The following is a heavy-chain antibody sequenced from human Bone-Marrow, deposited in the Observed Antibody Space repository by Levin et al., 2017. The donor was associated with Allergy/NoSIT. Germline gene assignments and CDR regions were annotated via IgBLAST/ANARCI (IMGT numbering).Heavy chain of an antibody. J-gene: IGHJ4*02. CDR3: ARDRRFGSGWSLGLDS. CDR1: GFTFSSYA. Sequence: GGSLRLSCAASGFTFSSYAMHWVRQAPGKGLEWVASISYDGSNEYYADSVKGRFTISRDNSKNTLYVRMNSLRDDDTAVYSCARDRRFGSGWSLGLDSWGQGTLVAVSS. CDR2: ISYDGSNE. V-gene: IGHV3-30*03. D-gene: IGHD6-19*01.